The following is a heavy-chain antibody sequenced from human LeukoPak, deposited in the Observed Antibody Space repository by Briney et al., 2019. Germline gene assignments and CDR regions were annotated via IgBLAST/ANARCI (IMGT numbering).Heavy chain of an antibody. CDR2: FDPEDGET. CDR3: TTVRSQTLYMGFDY. V-gene: IGHV1-24*01. J-gene: IGHJ4*02. Sequence: ASVKVSCKVSGYTLTELSMHWVRQAPGKGLEWMGGFDPEDGETIYAQKFQGRVTMTEDTSTDTAYMELSSLRSEDTAVYYCTTVRSQTLYMGFDYWGQGTLVTVSP. CDR1: GYTLTELS. D-gene: IGHD3-10*01.